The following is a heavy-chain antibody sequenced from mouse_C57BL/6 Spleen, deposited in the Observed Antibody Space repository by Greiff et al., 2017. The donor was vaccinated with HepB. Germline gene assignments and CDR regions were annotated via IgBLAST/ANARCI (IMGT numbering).Heavy chain of an antibody. CDR2: IYPGDGDT. Sequence: QVQLQQSGPELVKPGASVKISCKASGYAFSSSWMNWVKQRPGKGLEWIGRIYPGDGDTNYNGKFKGKATLTADKSSSTAYMQLSSLTSEDSAVYFCAREIYYDYDPPFAYWGQGTLVTVSA. V-gene: IGHV1-82*01. CDR3: AREIYYDYDPPFAY. J-gene: IGHJ3*01. D-gene: IGHD2-4*01. CDR1: GYAFSSSW.